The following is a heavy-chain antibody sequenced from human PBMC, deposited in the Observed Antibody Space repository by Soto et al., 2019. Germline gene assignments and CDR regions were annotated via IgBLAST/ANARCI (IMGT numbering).Heavy chain of an antibody. CDR1: GYISTSYW. J-gene: IGHJ4*02. CDR3: ARPSHGEPDY. CDR2: IYPRDSDT. V-gene: IGHV5-51*01. Sequence: PGESLKISCKGSGYISTSYWIGWVRQMPGRGLEWMGIIYPRDSDTRYSPAFQGQVTISADKSINTAYLQWSSLKVSDTAMYYCARPSHGEPDYWGQGALVTVSS.